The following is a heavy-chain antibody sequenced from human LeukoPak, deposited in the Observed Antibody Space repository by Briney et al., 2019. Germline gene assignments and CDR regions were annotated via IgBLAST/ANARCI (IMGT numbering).Heavy chain of an antibody. CDR2: INSDGSST. V-gene: IGHV3-74*03. J-gene: IGHJ4*02. CDR1: GITLSDYW. D-gene: IGHD4-23*01. Sequence: GGSLRLSCAVSGITLSDYWMHWVRHTPGKRLVWVSRINSDGSSTTYADSVKGRFTISRDITKNTLYLQMNTLRVEDTAVYYCVAGNPNSDYWGQGTLVTVSS. CDR3: VAGNPNSDY.